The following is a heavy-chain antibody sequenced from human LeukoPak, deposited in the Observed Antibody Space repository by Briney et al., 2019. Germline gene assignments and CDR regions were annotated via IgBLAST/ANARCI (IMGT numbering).Heavy chain of an antibody. D-gene: IGHD3-22*01. J-gene: IGHJ1*01. CDR2: IYHSGST. CDR1: GGSFSSSNW. CDR3: ARSPFYDSSGYMLRH. V-gene: IGHV4-4*02. Sequence: PSETLSLTCAVSGGSFSSSNWWSWVRQPPGKGLGWIGEIYHSGSTNYNPSLKSRVTISVDKSKNQFSLKLSSVTAADTAVYYCARSPFYDSSGYMLRHWGQGTLVTVSS.